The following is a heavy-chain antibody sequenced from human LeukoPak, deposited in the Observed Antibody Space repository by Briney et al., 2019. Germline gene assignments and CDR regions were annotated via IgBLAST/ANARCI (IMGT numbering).Heavy chain of an antibody. CDR1: GFTFGDYA. Sequence: GGSLRLSCTASGFTFGDYAMSWVRQAPGKGLEWVGFIRSKAYGGTTEYAASVKGRFTISRDDSKSIAYLQMNSLKTEDTAVYYCTRDLVVVPAASTYYYYYYMDVWGKGTTVTVSS. J-gene: IGHJ6*03. CDR3: TRDLVVVPAASTYYYYYYMDV. V-gene: IGHV3-49*04. CDR2: IRSKAYGGTT. D-gene: IGHD2-2*01.